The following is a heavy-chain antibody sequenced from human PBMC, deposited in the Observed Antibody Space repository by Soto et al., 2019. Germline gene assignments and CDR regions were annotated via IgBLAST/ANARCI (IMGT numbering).Heavy chain of an antibody. CDR3: EKDSDPPTY. J-gene: IGHJ4*02. CDR2: ISSSGGSI. V-gene: IGHV3-23*01. Sequence: EVQLLQSGGELVQPGKSLRLSCAASGFTFSIHAMAWVRQAPGKGLEWLSTISSSGGSIHYADSVKGRFAITRDNAKKILYLQMDNLRAEDTAIYYCEKDSDPPTYWGQGTLVTVPS. CDR1: GFTFSIHA.